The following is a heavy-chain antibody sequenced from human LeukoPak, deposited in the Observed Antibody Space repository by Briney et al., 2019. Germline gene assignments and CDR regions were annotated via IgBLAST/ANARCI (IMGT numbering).Heavy chain of an antibody. CDR3: ARVRYSSGWYPFDY. D-gene: IGHD6-19*01. J-gene: IGHJ4*02. CDR2: IYYSGNT. Sequence: SETLSLTCTVSGGSISSYYWSWIRQPPGKGLEWIGYIYYSGNTNYNPSLKSRVTISVDTSKNQFSLKLSPVTAADTAVYYCARVRYSSGWYPFDYWGQGTLVTVSS. CDR1: GGSISSYY. V-gene: IGHV4-59*01.